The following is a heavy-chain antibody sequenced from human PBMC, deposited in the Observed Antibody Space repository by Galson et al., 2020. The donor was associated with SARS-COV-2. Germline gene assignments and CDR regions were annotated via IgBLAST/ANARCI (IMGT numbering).Heavy chain of an antibody. J-gene: IGHJ4*01. V-gene: IGHV3-30*18. CDR2: ISYDGSNK. CDR1: GFTFRRFG. CDR3: SKEGYYPAAGAYYTYYFXY. D-gene: IGHD3-10*01. Sequence: GESLKISCAASGFTFRRFGMHWVRQAPGEGLEWVAVISYDGSNKYYADSVKGRFTIFRDNAENTLNLEMNSLRPEDTAVYYCSKEGYYPAAGAYYTYYFXYWGXGTLVTVSS.